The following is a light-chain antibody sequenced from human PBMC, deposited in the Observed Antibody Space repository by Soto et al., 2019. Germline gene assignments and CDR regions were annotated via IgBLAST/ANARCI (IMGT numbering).Light chain of an antibody. V-gene: IGKV3-15*01. CDR3: QQYRNWPLP. CDR2: GAS. CDR1: QRCGNN. J-gene: IGKJ4*01. Sequence: EIVMTQSPATLYVSTGERATLACRASQRCGNNLAWYRQKSGQAPRLLIYGASTRATGIPARFSGSGSGTEFTLTIDSLQSDDFAVYLCQQYRNWPLPVGGGTKVEIK.